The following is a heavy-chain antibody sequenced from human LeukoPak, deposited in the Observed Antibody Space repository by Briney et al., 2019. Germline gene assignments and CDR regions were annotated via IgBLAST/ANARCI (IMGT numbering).Heavy chain of an antibody. Sequence: ASVKVSCKASGYTFTSYGISWVRQAPGQGLEWMGWISAYNGNTNYAQKLQGRVTMTTDTSTSTAYMELRSLRSVDTAVYYCARILLPYIAVAGTDFDYWGQGTLVTVSS. J-gene: IGHJ4*02. CDR3: ARILLPYIAVAGTDFDY. V-gene: IGHV1-18*01. CDR2: ISAYNGNT. CDR1: GYTFTSYG. D-gene: IGHD6-19*01.